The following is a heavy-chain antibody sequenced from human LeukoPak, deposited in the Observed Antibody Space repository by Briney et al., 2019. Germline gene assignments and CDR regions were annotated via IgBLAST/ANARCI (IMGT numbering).Heavy chain of an antibody. CDR2: IDPSDSYT. J-gene: IGHJ5*02. V-gene: IGHV5-10-1*01. Sequence: GVSLRISCKGSGYSFTSYWISWVRQMPGKGLEWMGRIDPSDSYTNYSPSFQGHVTISADKSISTAYLQWSSLKASDTAMYYCARRYDILTGPNWFDPWGQGTLVTVSS. CDR3: ARRYDILTGPNWFDP. CDR1: GYSFTSYW. D-gene: IGHD3-9*01.